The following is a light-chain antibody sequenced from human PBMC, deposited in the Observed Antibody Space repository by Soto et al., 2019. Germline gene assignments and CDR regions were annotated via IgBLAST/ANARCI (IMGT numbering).Light chain of an antibody. CDR1: DSNIGNHY. V-gene: IGLV1-51*01. Sequence: QAVVTQPPSVSAAPGQKVTISCSGSDSNIGNHYVSWYQQLPGTAPKLLIYDDNRRHSGIPDRFSGSKSGTSATLGITGLQTGDEADYYCGTWDSSLSVVLFGGGTKLTVL. CDR3: GTWDSSLSVVL. J-gene: IGLJ2*01. CDR2: DDN.